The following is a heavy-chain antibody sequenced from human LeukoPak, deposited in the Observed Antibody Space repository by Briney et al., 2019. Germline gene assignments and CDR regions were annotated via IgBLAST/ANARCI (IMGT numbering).Heavy chain of an antibody. D-gene: IGHD3-22*01. Sequence: SVKVSCKASGGTFSSYAISWVRQAPGQGLEWMGGIIPIFGAANYAQKFQGRVTITADESTSTAYMELSSLRSEDTAVYYCASLTSPSSGQEYWGQGTLVTVSS. V-gene: IGHV1-69*13. J-gene: IGHJ4*02. CDR2: IIPIFGAA. CDR3: ASLTSPSSGQEY. CDR1: GGTFSSYA.